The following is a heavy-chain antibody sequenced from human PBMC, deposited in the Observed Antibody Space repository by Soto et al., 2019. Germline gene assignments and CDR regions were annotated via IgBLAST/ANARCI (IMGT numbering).Heavy chain of an antibody. CDR1: GFSLTSRPLG. D-gene: IGHD1-1*01. CDR2: IYWADDK. Sequence: QITLKESAPTRVKPTQTLTLTCTFSGFSLTSRPLGVGWIRQPPGKALEWLAFIYWADDKRYRPSLRSRLTSPKDTSGNQGVMTMTNMDPEDTATDYCAHRLSGYNWNGGDCDYWGQGALVTVSS. CDR3: AHRLSGYNWNGGDCDY. V-gene: IGHV2-5*02. J-gene: IGHJ4*02.